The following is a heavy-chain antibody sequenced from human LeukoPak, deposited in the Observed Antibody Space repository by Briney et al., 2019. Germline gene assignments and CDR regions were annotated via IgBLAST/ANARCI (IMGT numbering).Heavy chain of an antibody. CDR3: SRESGAFCPFGY. D-gene: IGHD1-26*01. CDR2: TSLTGET. J-gene: IGHJ4*02. V-gene: IGHV4-4*02. CDR1: GVSIRSTNL. Sequence: PSETLSLTCGVSGVSIRSTNLWSLVRQPPGQGLGWIGETSLTGETNYNPSINGRVTMSLDGSRNQLSLTLTSVTDAATVIYYCSRESGAFCPFGYWGQGTLVIVPP.